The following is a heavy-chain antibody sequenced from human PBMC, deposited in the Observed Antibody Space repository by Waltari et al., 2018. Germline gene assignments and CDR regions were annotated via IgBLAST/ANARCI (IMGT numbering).Heavy chain of an antibody. CDR1: GGSISSSDYY. CDR3: ARHLGWRQQRFFFEH. J-gene: IGHJ4*02. V-gene: IGHV4-39*01. CDR2: FYESGST. Sequence: QLQLQESGPGLVKPSETLSLNCAVSGGSISSSDYYWGWIRQPPGKGLEWIGSFYESGSTYYNPSLKSRLAISVDTSKNQYSLRLSSVTAADTAVYSCARHLGWRQQRFFFEHWGQGTLVTVSS. D-gene: IGHD2-21*02.